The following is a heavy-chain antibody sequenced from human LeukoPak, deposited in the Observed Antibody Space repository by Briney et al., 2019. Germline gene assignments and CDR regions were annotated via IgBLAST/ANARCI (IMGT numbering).Heavy chain of an antibody. CDR1: GGSIDSYY. CDR3: ASCRAVAGTYYFDY. V-gene: IGHV4-59*01. J-gene: IGHJ4*02. CDR2: TYYSGST. D-gene: IGHD6-13*01. Sequence: SQTLSLTCTVSGGSIDSYYWSWIRHPPGKGLEWIGYTYYSGSTDYNSSLKSRVPISLDTSRNQFSLKLSSVAAAETAVYYCASCRAVAGTYYFDYWGQGTLVSVSS.